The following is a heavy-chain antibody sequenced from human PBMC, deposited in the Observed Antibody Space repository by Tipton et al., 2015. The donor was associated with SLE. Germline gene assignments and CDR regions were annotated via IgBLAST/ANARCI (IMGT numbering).Heavy chain of an antibody. V-gene: IGHV4-61*09. CDR1: VASVSSGGYH. CDR3: ARRADGFDI. CDR2: MYSSGST. J-gene: IGHJ3*02. Sequence: TLSLTCTVSVASVSSGGYHWSWIRQAAGQGLEWIGQMYSSGSTSYNPSLASRVTVSVDPSKNQFPLEMTTVTAADTAVYYCARRADGFDIWGQGTMVTVSS.